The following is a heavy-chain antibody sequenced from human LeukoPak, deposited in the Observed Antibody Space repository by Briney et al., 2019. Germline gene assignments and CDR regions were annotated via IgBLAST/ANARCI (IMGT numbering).Heavy chain of an antibody. J-gene: IGHJ6*02. V-gene: IGHV3-48*03. CDR3: ARIGIMRVVVNGMDV. CDR1: GFTFSSYE. CDR2: ISSSGSTI. Sequence: GGSLRLSCAASGFTFSSYEMNWVRQAPGKGLEGVSYISSSGSTINYADSVKGRFTISRDNAKNSLYLQMNSLRAEDTAVYYCARIGIMRVVVNGMDVWGQGTTVTVSS. D-gene: IGHD3-22*01.